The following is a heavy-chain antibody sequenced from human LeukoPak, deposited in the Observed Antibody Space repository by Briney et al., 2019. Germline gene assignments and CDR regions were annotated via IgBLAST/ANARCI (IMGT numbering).Heavy chain of an antibody. CDR1: GYSISSGYY. J-gene: IGHJ4*02. Sequence: PSETLSLTCAVSGYSISSGYYWGWIRQPPGKGLEWIGSIYHSGSTYYNPSLKSRVTISVDTSKNQFSLKLSSVTAADTAVYYCARGITIFGVVIIYFDYWGQGTLVTVFS. CDR2: IYHSGST. CDR3: ARGITIFGVVIIYFDY. V-gene: IGHV4-38-2*01. D-gene: IGHD3-3*01.